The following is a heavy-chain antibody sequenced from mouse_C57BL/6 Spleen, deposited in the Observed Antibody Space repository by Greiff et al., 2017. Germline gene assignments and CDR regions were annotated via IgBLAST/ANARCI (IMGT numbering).Heavy chain of an antibody. CDR1: GFSLTSYA. Sequence: QVQLQQSGPGLVAPSQSLSITCTVSGFSLTSYAISWVRQPPGKGLEWLGVIWTGGGTNYNSALKSRLSISKDNSKSQVFLKMNSLQTDDTARYYCARNRDSSGYYAMDYWGQGTSVTVSS. CDR2: IWTGGGT. D-gene: IGHD3-2*02. J-gene: IGHJ4*01. CDR3: ARNRDSSGYYAMDY. V-gene: IGHV2-9-1*01.